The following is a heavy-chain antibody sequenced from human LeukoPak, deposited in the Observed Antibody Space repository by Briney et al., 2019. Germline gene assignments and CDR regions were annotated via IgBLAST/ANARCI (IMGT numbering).Heavy chain of an antibody. CDR3: ARSFGESYFDY. J-gene: IGHJ4*02. CDR2: ISYSGNT. D-gene: IGHD3-10*01. Sequence: SQTLSLTCTVSGGSITSGGYFWSWIRQHPGKGLEWIGHISYSGNTYYNPSLKSRLTISVDTSKNQFSLKLSSVTAADTAVYYCARSFGESYFDYWGQGILVTVSS. CDR1: GGSITSGGYF. V-gene: IGHV4-31*03.